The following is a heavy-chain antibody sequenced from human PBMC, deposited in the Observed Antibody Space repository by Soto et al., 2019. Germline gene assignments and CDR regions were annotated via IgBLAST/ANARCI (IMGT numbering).Heavy chain of an antibody. CDR1: GGSISSGGYY. J-gene: IGHJ6*02. CDR3: ARDGAHLLFDHYYYGMDV. D-gene: IGHD2-21*01. Sequence: SETLSLTCTVSGGSISSGGYYWSWIRQHPGKGLEWIGYIYYSGSTYYNPSLKSRVTISVDTSKNQFSLKLSSVTAADTAVYYCARDGAHLLFDHYYYGMDVWGQGTTVTVSS. CDR2: IYYSGST. V-gene: IGHV4-31*03.